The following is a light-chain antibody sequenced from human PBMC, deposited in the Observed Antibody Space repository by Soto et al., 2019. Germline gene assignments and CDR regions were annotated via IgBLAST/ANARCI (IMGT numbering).Light chain of an antibody. CDR2: GAS. CDR1: QSVSSSY. CDR3: QPYGSSPLT. Sequence: IVVTQVPGTLSLSPGERDTLSWRASQSVSSSYLAWYQQKPGQAPRLLIYGASSRATGITARFSGSVSGTEFNLTISSLEPEDFAVYYCQPYGSSPLTVGGGTKVDIK. J-gene: IGKJ4*01. V-gene: IGKV3-20*01.